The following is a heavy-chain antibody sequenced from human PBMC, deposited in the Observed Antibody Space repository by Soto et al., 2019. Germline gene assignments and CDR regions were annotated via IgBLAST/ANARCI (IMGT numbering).Heavy chain of an antibody. V-gene: IGHV1-2*04. D-gene: IGHD2-2*01. Sequence: ASVKVSCKASGYTFTGYYMHWVRQAPGQGLEWMGWINPNSGGTNYAQKFQGWVTMTRDTSISTAYMELSRLRSDDTAVYYCARERLGYCISTSCYRSPYYYYGMDVWGQGTTVTVSS. CDR3: ARERLGYCISTSCYRSPYYYYGMDV. CDR1: GYTFTGYY. CDR2: INPNSGGT. J-gene: IGHJ6*02.